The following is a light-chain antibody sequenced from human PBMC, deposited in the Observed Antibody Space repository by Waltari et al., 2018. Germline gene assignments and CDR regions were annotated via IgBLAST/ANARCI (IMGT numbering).Light chain of an antibody. V-gene: IGKV3-15*01. CDR1: HYVGGS. CDR3: QQFDSWPLT. J-gene: IGKJ5*01. Sequence: EVLLTQSPATLSVSPGERATLSCRASHYVGGSLAWYQQKPGQAPRLLIYGVSSRATGLPARFSGRGSGTEFTLTITSLQSEDFGVYYCQQFDSWPLTFGQGTRLEI. CDR2: GVS.